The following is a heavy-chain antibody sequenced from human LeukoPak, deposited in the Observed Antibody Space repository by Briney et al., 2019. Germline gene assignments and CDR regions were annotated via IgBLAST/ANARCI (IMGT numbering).Heavy chain of an antibody. Sequence: GASVKVSCKASGYTFTSYGISWVRQAPGQGLEWMGWISAYNGNTNYAQKLQGRGTMTTDTSTSTAYMELRSLRSDDTAVYYCARVPGDYYDSSGYQIADYWGQGTLVTVSS. V-gene: IGHV1-18*01. CDR1: GYTFTSYG. D-gene: IGHD3-22*01. CDR2: ISAYNGNT. J-gene: IGHJ4*02. CDR3: ARVPGDYYDSSGYQIADY.